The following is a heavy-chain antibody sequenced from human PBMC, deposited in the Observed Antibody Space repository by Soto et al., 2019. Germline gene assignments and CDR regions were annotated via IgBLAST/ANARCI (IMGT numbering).Heavy chain of an antibody. CDR1: GITFSSYW. V-gene: IGHV3-74*03. CDR2: ISSDGSTT. J-gene: IGHJ4*02. D-gene: IGHD1-26*01. CDR3: AGGSVGANFDY. Sequence: EGQLVESGGGLVQPGGSLRLSCAASGITFSSYWMHWVRQVPGKGLVWVAHISSDGSTTTYADSVKGRFTISRDNAKSTLDLQMSGLRAEDTAVYYCAGGSVGANFDYWGQGTLVTVSS.